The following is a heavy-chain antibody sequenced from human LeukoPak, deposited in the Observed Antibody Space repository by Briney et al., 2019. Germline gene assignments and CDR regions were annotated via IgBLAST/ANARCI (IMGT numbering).Heavy chain of an antibody. CDR1: GYTFTSYD. V-gene: IGHV1-8*01. J-gene: IGHJ4*02. Sequence: ASVKVSCKASGYTFTSYDINWVRQATGQGLEWMGWMNPNSGNTGYAQKFQGRVTMTRNTSISTAYMELSSLRSEDTAVYYCARAVAAGTDFDCWGQGTLVTVSS. D-gene: IGHD6-13*01. CDR2: MNPNSGNT. CDR3: ARAVAAGTDFDC.